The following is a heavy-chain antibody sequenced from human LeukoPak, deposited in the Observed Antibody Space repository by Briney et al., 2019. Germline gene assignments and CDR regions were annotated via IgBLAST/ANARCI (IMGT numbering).Heavy chain of an antibody. CDR1: GFTFSSYS. D-gene: IGHD2-2*02. V-gene: IGHV3-48*01. CDR2: ISSSSSTI. CDR3: ARDPENCSSTSCYTVYFQH. J-gene: IGHJ1*01. Sequence: GGSLRLSCAASGFTFSSYSMNWVRQAPGKGLEWVSYISSSSSTIYYADSVKGRFTISRDNAKNSLYLQMNSMRAEDTAVYYCARDPENCSSTSCYTVYFQHWGQGTLVTVSS.